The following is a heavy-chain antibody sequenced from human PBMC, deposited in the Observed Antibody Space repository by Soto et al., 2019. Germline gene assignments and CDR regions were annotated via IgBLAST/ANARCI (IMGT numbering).Heavy chain of an antibody. J-gene: IGHJ1*01. D-gene: IGHD2-15*01. CDR3: ARGIVVVVAATQGAEYFQH. CDR1: GGSFSGYF. Sequence: QVQLQQWGAGLLKPSETLSLTCAVYGGSFSGYFWSWIRQPPGKGLEWIGEINHSGSTNYNPSLKSQVTISVDTSENQFSLRLSSVTAADTAVYYCARGIVVVVAATQGAEYFQHWGQGTLVTVSS. CDR2: INHSGST. V-gene: IGHV4-34*01.